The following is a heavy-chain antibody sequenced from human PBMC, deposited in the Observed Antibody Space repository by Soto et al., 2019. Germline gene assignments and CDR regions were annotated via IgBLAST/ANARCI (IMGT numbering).Heavy chain of an antibody. CDR2: ISSSSSYT. V-gene: IGHV3-21*05. Sequence: GGSLRLSCAASGFTFSTYSMTWVRQAPGKGLEWVSYISSSSSYTNYADSVKGRFTISRDNAKNSLYLQMNSLRAEDTTVYYCARVFLGYSSGSTYDYWGQGTLVTVSS. J-gene: IGHJ4*02. CDR1: GFTFSTYS. CDR3: ARVFLGYSSGSTYDY. D-gene: IGHD6-19*01.